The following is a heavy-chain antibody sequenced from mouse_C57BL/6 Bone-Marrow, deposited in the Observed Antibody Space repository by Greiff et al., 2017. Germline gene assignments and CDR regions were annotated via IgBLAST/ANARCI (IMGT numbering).Heavy chain of an antibody. Sequence: EVQRVESEGGLVQPGSSMTLSCTASGFTFSDYYMAWVRQVPEKGLEWVANINYDGSSTYYLDSFKSRFIISRDYAKNILYLKMSSLKSDDTATYYGARDRWVDSSVSYWYFDVWGTGTTVTVSS. CDR3: ARDRWVDSSVSYWYFDV. J-gene: IGHJ1*03. CDR1: GFTFSDYY. CDR2: INYDGSST. D-gene: IGHD3-2*02. V-gene: IGHV5-16*01.